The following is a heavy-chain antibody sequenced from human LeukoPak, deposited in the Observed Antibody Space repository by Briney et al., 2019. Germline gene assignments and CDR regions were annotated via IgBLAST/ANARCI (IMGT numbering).Heavy chain of an antibody. CDR3: AKSMVRGVIITAPVH. V-gene: IGHV3-23*01. J-gene: IGHJ4*02. Sequence: GGSLRLPCAASGFIFSDNWMSWVRQAPGKGLEWVSAISGSGGSTYYADSVKGRFTISRDNSKNTLYLQMNSLRAEDTAVYYCAKSMVRGVIITAPVHWGQGTLVTVSS. CDR1: GFIFSDNW. CDR2: ISGSGGST. D-gene: IGHD3-10*01.